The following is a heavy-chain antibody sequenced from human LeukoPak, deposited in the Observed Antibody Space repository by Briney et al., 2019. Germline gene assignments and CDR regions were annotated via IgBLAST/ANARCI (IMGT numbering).Heavy chain of an antibody. V-gene: IGHV4-59*01. CDR1: GGSISSYY. J-gene: IGHJ4*02. CDR3: ARLTRRSGNYFDY. CDR2: IYYSGST. Sequence: SETLSLTCTVSGGSISSYYWSWIRQPPGKRLEWIGYIYYSGSTNYNPSLESRVTISVDTSKNQFSLKLSSVTAADTAVYYCARLTRRSGNYFDYWGQGTLVTVSS. D-gene: IGHD1-1*01.